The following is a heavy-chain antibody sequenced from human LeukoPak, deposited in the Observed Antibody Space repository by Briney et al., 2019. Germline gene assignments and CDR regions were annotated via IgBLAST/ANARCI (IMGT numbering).Heavy chain of an antibody. J-gene: IGHJ3*02. D-gene: IGHD1-26*01. CDR2: ISWNSGSI. CDR3: AKELGATQHDAFDI. CDR1: GFTFSSYA. V-gene: IGHV3-9*01. Sequence: PGGSLRLSCAASGFTFSSYAMHWVRQAPGKGLEWVSGISWNSGSIGYADSVKGRFTISRDNAKNSLYLQMNSLRAEDTALYYCAKELGATQHDAFDIWGQGTMVTVSS.